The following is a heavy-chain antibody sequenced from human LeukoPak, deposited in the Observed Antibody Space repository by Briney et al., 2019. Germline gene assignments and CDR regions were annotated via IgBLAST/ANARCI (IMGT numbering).Heavy chain of an antibody. V-gene: IGHV3-23*01. J-gene: IGHJ4*02. CDR3: AKDISMIVANYFDY. Sequence: GGSLRLSCAASGFTLSSYAMSWVRQAPGKGLEWVSAISGSGGSTYYADSVKGRFTISRDNSKNTLYLQMNSLRAEDTAVYYCAKDISMIVANYFDYWGQGTLVTVSS. D-gene: IGHD3-22*01. CDR1: GFTLSSYA. CDR2: ISGSGGST.